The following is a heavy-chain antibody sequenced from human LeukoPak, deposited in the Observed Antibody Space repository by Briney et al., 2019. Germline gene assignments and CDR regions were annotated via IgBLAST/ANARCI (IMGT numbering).Heavy chain of an antibody. CDR3: ARDVGFGELLYFDY. CDR2: IKQDGSEK. J-gene: IGHJ4*02. D-gene: IGHD3-10*01. Sequence: GGSLRLSCAASGFTFSSYWMSWVRQAPGKGLEWVANIKQDGSEKYYVDSVKGRFTISRDNAKNSLYLQMNSLRAEDTAAYYCARDVGFGELLYFDYWGQGTLVTVSS. V-gene: IGHV3-7*01. CDR1: GFTFSSYW.